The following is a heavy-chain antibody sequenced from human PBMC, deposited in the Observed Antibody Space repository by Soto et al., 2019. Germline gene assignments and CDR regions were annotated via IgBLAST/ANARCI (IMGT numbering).Heavy chain of an antibody. Sequence: SETLSLTCTVSGDSISGTSFYWGWIRQSSGKGLEWIASIYSSGSTFYNLSLKSRLSLSVDTSKNQFSLRLQSVTAADTAVYYCVRHRSSREIPFDNWGQGALVTVSS. V-gene: IGHV4-39*01. CDR3: VRHRSSREIPFDN. CDR1: GDSISGTSFY. D-gene: IGHD2-21*01. J-gene: IGHJ4*02. CDR2: IYSSGST.